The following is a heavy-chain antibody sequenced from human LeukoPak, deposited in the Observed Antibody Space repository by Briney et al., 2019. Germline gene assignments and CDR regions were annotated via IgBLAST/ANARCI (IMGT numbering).Heavy chain of an antibody. J-gene: IGHJ4*02. D-gene: IGHD5-12*01. Sequence: SETLSLTCTVSGGSISDDSWTWLRQPPGEGLDWVGSIFGIMYFTFHPSLRSRLTISVETSKYQISLKMSSVTAADTAVYFCARAASGDRYSGYAKDRYYFDRWGQGTLVTVPS. CDR1: GGSISDDS. V-gene: IGHV4-59*01. CDR3: ARAASGDRYSGYAKDRYYFDR. CDR2: IFGIMYF.